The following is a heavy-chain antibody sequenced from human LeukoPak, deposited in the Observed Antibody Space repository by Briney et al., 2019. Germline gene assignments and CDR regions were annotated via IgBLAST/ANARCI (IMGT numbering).Heavy chain of an antibody. Sequence: PGESLKISCQGSEYSFATYWIAWLRQMPGKGLEWVGLIYPGDSEIRYSPSFQGQVTISADKSISIAYLQWSSLKASDTAMYYCAIQSDSSGYSYWGQGTLVTVCS. CDR3: AIQSDSSGYSY. V-gene: IGHV5-51*01. J-gene: IGHJ4*02. CDR2: IYPGDSEI. CDR1: EYSFATYW. D-gene: IGHD3-22*01.